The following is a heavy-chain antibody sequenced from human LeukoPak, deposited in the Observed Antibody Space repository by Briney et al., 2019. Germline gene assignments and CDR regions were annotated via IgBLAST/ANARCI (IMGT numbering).Heavy chain of an antibody. J-gene: IGHJ5*02. CDR3: AKDWQQLVRCWFDP. Sequence: GGSLRLSCAASGFSFSTYAMSWVRQAPGKGPEWVSGISGSGGSTYYADSAKGRFTISRDNSKNTLYLQMNSLRAEDTAVYYCAKDWQQLVRCWFDPWGQGTLVTVSS. V-gene: IGHV3-23*01. D-gene: IGHD6-13*01. CDR2: ISGSGGST. CDR1: GFSFSTYA.